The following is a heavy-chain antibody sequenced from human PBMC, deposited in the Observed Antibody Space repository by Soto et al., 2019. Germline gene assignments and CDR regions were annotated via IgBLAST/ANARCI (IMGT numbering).Heavy chain of an antibody. CDR2: INPSGGST. CDR1: GYTFTSYY. CDR3: AHSWGGSIAAALTFDF. J-gene: IGHJ4*02. V-gene: IGHV1-46*04. Sequence: ASVKVSCKASGYTFTSYYMHWVRQAPGQGLEWMGIINPSGGSTSYSPSLQSRLTITKDTSKNQVVLTMTNMDPVDTATYYCAHSWGGSIAAALTFDFWGQGTLVTVSS. D-gene: IGHD6-13*01.